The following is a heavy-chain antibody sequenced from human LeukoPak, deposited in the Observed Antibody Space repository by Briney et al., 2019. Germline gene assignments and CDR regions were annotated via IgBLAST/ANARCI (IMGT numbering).Heavy chain of an antibody. V-gene: IGHV2-70*04. CDR1: GFSLSTSGMR. CDR2: IDWDDDK. J-gene: IGHJ4*02. Sequence: SGPTLVNPTQTLALTCTFSGFSLSTSGMRVSWIRQPPGKALEWLARIDWDDDKFYSTSLKTRLTISKDTSKNQVVLTMTNMDPVDTATYYCARTHELGYCSGGSCYPYFDYWGQGTLVTVSS. CDR3: ARTHELGYCSGGSCYPYFDY. D-gene: IGHD2-15*01.